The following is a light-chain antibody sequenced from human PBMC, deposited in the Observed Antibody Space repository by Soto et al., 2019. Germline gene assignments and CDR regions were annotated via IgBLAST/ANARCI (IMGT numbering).Light chain of an antibody. J-gene: IGLJ3*02. CDR1: SSDIGGHDY. CDR2: EVT. CDR3: ASYTSADTRV. Sequence: QSALTQPASVSGSPGQSITISCTGTSSDIGGHDYVFWYQQYPGKAPKLLISEVTNRPSGVSRRFSGSKSGATASLTITGLLAEDEADYYFASYTSADTRVFGGGTKLTVL. V-gene: IGLV2-14*01.